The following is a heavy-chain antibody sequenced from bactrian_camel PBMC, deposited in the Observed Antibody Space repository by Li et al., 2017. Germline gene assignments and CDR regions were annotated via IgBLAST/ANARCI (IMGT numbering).Heavy chain of an antibody. CDR1: SRMYC. D-gene: IGHD5*01. CDR2: ISPPIVTA. J-gene: IGHJ4*01. Sequence: VQLVESGGGSVQTGGSLRLSCAVASRMYCMGWYRQAPGKEREAVASISPPIVTAWYAEAVKGRFTISQRNAGTTLSLQMNSLKPEDTAMYYCAAGWVNRNLLSKDEYDYWGHGTQVTVS. V-gene: IGHV3S54*01. CDR3: AAGWVNRNLLSKDEYDY.